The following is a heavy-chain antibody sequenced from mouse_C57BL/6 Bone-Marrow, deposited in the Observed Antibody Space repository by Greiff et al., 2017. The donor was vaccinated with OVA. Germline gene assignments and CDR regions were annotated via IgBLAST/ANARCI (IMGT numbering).Heavy chain of an antibody. CDR3: TRDGYSYYYAMDY. CDR2: ISSGGDYI. D-gene: IGHD2-3*01. J-gene: IGHJ4*01. Sequence: EVKLVESGGDLVKPGGSLKLSCAASGFTFSSYAMSWVRQTPEKRLEWVAYISSGGDYIYYADTVKGRFTISRDNARNTLYLQMSSLKSEDTAMYYCTRDGYSYYYAMDYWGQGTSVTVSS. V-gene: IGHV5-9-1*02. CDR1: GFTFSSYA.